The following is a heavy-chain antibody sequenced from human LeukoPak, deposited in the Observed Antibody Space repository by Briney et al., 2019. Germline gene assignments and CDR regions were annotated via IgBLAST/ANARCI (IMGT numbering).Heavy chain of an antibody. CDR3: ARGLSGWYIDY. CDR2: IRSGSNTI. CDR1: GFSFSNYA. V-gene: IGHV3-48*04. J-gene: IGHJ4*02. D-gene: IGHD6-19*01. Sequence: GGSLRLSCEASGFSFSNYAMNWVRQAPGKGLEWISYIRSGSNTIYYADSVKGRFTISRDNAKNSLYLQMNSLTAGDTAVYYCARGLSGWYIDYWGQGTRVTVSS.